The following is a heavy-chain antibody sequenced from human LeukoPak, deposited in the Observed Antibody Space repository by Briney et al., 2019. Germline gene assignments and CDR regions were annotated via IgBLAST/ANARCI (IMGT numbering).Heavy chain of an antibody. D-gene: IGHD3-9*01. J-gene: IGHJ4*02. V-gene: IGHV4-39*01. CDR1: GGSISSSSYY. Sequence: SETLSLTCTVSGGSISSSSYYWGWIRQPPGKGLEWIGSIYYSGSTYYNPSLKSRVTISVDTSKNQFSLKLSSVTAADTAVYYCASLTDRGFDYWGQGTLVTVSS. CDR2: IYYSGST. CDR3: ASLTDRGFDY.